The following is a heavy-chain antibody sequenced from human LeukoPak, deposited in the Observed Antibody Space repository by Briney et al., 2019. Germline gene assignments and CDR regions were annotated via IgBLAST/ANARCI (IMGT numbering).Heavy chain of an antibody. J-gene: IGHJ6*03. CDR3: ARDPVEPGGGYCSGGSCHYMDV. Sequence: GGSLRLSCAASGFTFSSYAMHWVRQAPGKGLEWVAVISYDGSNKYYADSVKGRFTISRDNSKNTLYLQMNSLRAEDTAVYYCARDPVEPGGGYCSGGSCHYMDVWGKGTTVTISS. CDR1: GFTFSSYA. CDR2: ISYDGSNK. V-gene: IGHV3-30*04. D-gene: IGHD2-15*01.